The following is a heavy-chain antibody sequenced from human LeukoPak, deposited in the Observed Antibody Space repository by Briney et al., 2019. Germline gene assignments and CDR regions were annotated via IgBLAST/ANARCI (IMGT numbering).Heavy chain of an antibody. CDR3: ARLHGPPGERWLQFGSSDYMDV. D-gene: IGHD5-24*01. J-gene: IGHJ6*03. CDR2: INHSGST. V-gene: IGHV4-34*01. Sequence: SETLSLTCAVYGGSFSGYYWSWIRQPPGKGLEWIGEINHSGSTNYNPSLKSRVTISVDTSKNQFSLKLSSVTAADTAVYYCARLHGPPGERWLQFGSSDYMDVWGKGTTVTVSS. CDR1: GGSFSGYY.